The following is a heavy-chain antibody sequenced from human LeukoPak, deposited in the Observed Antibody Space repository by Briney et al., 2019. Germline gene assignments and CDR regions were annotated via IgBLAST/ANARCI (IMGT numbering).Heavy chain of an antibody. D-gene: IGHD3-10*01. CDR2: IYYSGST. CDR1: GGSISSSSYY. J-gene: IGHJ4*02. CDR3: ARLGRSRFGIDS. Sequence: PSETLSLTCTVSGGSISSSSYYWGWIRQPPGKGLEWIGSIYYSGSTYYNPSLKSRVTISVDTSKNQFSLKLSSVTAADTAVYYCARLGRSRFGIDSWGQGTLVTVSS. V-gene: IGHV4-39*01.